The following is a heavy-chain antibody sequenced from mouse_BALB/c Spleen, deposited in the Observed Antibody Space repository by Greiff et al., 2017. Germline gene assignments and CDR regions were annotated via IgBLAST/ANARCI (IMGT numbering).Heavy chain of an antibody. CDR3: TRRSYYGNYEGYFDY. Sequence: VQLQQSGAELVRPGASVKLSCKASGYTFTSYWINWVKQRPGQGLEWIGNIYPSDSYTNYNQKFKDKATLTVDKSSSTAYMQLSSPTSEDSAVYYCTRRSYYGNYEGYFDYWGQGTTLTVSS. V-gene: IGHV1-69*02. CDR2: IYPSDSYT. CDR1: GYTFTSYW. D-gene: IGHD2-1*01. J-gene: IGHJ2*01.